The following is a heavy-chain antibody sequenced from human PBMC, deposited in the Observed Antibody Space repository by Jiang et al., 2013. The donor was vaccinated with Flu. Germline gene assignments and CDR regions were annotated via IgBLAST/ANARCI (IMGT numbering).Heavy chain of an antibody. J-gene: IGHJ4*02. D-gene: IGHD6-19*01. CDR2: MNPNSGNT. V-gene: IGHV1-8*01. Sequence: SCKASGYTFTSYDINWVRQATGQGLEWMGWMNPNSGNTGYAQKFQGRVTMTRNTSISTAYMELSSLRSEDTAVYYCARFSSGWYEIVDYWGQGTLVTVSS. CDR3: ARFSSGWYEIVDY. CDR1: GYTFTSYD.